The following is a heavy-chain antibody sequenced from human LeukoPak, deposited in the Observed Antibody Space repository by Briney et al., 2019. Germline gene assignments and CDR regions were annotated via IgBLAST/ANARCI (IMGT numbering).Heavy chain of an antibody. V-gene: IGHV3-66*01. Sequence: GGSLRLSCAASGFTVSSNYMSWVRQAPGKGLEWVSVIYSGGSTYYADSVKGRFTISRDNSKNTLYLQMNSLRAEDTAVYYCARDFLMTHFYDFWSGYYIPSFDYWGQGTLVTVSS. D-gene: IGHD3-3*01. CDR2: IYSGGST. CDR3: ARDFLMTHFYDFWSGYYIPSFDY. CDR1: GFTVSSNY. J-gene: IGHJ4*02.